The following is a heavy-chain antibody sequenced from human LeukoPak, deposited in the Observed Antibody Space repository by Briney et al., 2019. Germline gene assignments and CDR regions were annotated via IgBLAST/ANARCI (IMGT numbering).Heavy chain of an antibody. J-gene: IGHJ4*02. D-gene: IGHD6-13*01. Sequence: GGSLRLSCAASGFTFSTYGMHWVRQAPGKGLEWVSAISGTDGSTYYADSVKGRFTISRDNSKNTLYLQMNSLRAEDTALYYCAKSLEPGYSSSWFSDRVGYFDYWGQGTLVTVSS. V-gene: IGHV3-23*01. CDR2: ISGTDGST. CDR3: AKSLEPGYSSSWFSDRVGYFDY. CDR1: GFTFSTYG.